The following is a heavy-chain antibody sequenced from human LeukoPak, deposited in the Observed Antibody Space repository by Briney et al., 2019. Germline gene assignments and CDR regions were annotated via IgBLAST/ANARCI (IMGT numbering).Heavy chain of an antibody. V-gene: IGHV3-30*02. D-gene: IGHD5-24*01. Sequence: GGSLRLSCAASGFTFSSYGMHWVRQAPGKGLEWVAFIRYDGSNKYYADSVKGRFTISRDNSKNTLYLQMNSLRAEDTAVYYCARDLRWLQSFDYWGQGTLVTVSS. J-gene: IGHJ4*02. CDR1: GFTFSSYG. CDR3: ARDLRWLQSFDY. CDR2: IRYDGSNK.